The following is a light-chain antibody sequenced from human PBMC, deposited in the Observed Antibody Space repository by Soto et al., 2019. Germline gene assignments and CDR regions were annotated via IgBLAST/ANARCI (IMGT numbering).Light chain of an antibody. CDR1: SSDIGAYNF. CDR3: TSWTTSTTMI. V-gene: IGLV2-14*03. CDR2: DVN. Sequence: QSALTQPASVSGSPGQSITLSCTGTSSDIGAYNFVSWYQQHPGKAPKLMLYDVNIRPSGVSNRFSGSKSGNTASLTISGRQAEDEADYYCTSWTTSTTMIFGGGTKLAVL. J-gene: IGLJ2*01.